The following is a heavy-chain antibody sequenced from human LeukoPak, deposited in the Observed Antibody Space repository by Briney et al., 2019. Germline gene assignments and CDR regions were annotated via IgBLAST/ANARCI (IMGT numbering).Heavy chain of an antibody. V-gene: IGHV3-74*01. J-gene: IGHJ3*01. CDR1: GNYW. D-gene: IGHD3-3*01. Sequence: TGGSLRLSCAASGNYWMHWVRQAPGKGLVWVSHINSDGSWTSYADSVKGRFTISRDNAKNALSLQMTNLRVEDTATYYCVRDWTHSIWSGYGYGFDVWGQGTTVVVSS. CDR3: VRDWTHSIWSGYGYGFDV. CDR2: INSDGSWT.